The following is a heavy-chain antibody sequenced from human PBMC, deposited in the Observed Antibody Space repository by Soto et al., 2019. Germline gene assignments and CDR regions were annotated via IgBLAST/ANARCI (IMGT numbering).Heavy chain of an antibody. CDR1: GYTFTSNS. Sequence: ASVKVSCKASGYTFTSNSIGWVRQAPGQGLEWMGWINVYNGNTKYAQQLQGRVTLTTDTSTSTAYMDLRSLRAEDTAVYYCARTYCGGDCFDVVFDYWGQGTLVTVSS. V-gene: IGHV1-18*04. J-gene: IGHJ4*02. CDR3: ARTYCGGDCFDVVFDY. D-gene: IGHD2-21*02. CDR2: INVYNGNT.